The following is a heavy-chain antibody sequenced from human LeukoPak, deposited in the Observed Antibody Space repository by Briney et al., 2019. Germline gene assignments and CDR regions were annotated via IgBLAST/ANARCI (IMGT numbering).Heavy chain of an antibody. CDR3: ARESSSGLIIDY. Sequence: PGESLRLSCAASGFTFSDFYMNWIRQAPGKGLEWISYISGSGSYTDYADSVKARFTISRDNSKKSLYLQMNSLRAEDTAVYYCARESSSGLIIDYLGQGTLVTVSS. J-gene: IGHJ4*02. CDR2: ISGSGSYT. V-gene: IGHV3-11*06. CDR1: GFTFSDFY. D-gene: IGHD6-19*01.